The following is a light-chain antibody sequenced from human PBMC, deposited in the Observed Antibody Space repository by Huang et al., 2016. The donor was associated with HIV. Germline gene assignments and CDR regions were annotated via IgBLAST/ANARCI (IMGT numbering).Light chain of an antibody. V-gene: IGKV3-15*01. CDR3: QQYDNWPPRYT. CDR2: GAS. Sequence: EVVMTQSPDTLSVSPGERVTLSCRASNTITYNLAWYQQRPGQAPRLLIYGASSRASGIPARCSGGGSGTEYTLTISGLRSEDFAVYTCQQYDNWPPRYTFGQGTRVEAK. CDR1: NTITYN. J-gene: IGKJ2*01.